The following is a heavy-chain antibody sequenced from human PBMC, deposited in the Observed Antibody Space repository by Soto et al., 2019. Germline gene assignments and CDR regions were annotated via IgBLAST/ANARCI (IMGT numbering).Heavy chain of an antibody. CDR2: IYYSGST. CDR3: AREVHYYDSSGYYSLFDY. V-gene: IGHV4-30-4*01. Sequence: SETLSLTCTVSGGSISSGDYYWSWIRQPPGKGLEWIGYIYYSGSTYYNPPLKSRVTISVDTSKNQFSLKLSSVTAADTAVYYCAREVHYYDSSGYYSLFDYWGQGTLVTVSS. CDR1: GGSISSGDYY. J-gene: IGHJ4*02. D-gene: IGHD3-22*01.